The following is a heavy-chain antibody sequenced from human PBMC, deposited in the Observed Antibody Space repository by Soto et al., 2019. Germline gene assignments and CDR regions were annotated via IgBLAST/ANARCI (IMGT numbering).Heavy chain of an antibody. CDR3: ASDKGRDSLEDY. Sequence: SETLSLTFSVSGGSISSYYCSWIRQSAGKELEWIGRIYIRGSTIYNPSLKSRGTMSVDTSKNQFSLRLNSVTAADTAVYYCASDKGRDSLEDYGCQGMLVTVSS. CDR1: GGSISSYY. J-gene: IGHJ4*02. D-gene: IGHD2-21*02. CDR2: IYIRGST. V-gene: IGHV4-4*07.